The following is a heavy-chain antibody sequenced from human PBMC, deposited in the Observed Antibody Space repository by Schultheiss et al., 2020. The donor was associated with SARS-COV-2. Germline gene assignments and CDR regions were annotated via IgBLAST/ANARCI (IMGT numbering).Heavy chain of an antibody. J-gene: IGHJ6*02. CDR2: ISGSGGST. Sequence: GGSLRLSCAASGFTFDDYAMHWVRQAPGKGLEWVSGISGSGGSTYYADSVKGRFTISRDNSKNTLYLQMNSLRAEDTAVYYCARDGWTVTSPFSYYYYGMDVWGQGTTVTVSS. V-gene: IGHV3-23*01. CDR3: ARDGWTVTSPFSYYYYGMDV. CDR1: GFTFDDYA. D-gene: IGHD4-11*01.